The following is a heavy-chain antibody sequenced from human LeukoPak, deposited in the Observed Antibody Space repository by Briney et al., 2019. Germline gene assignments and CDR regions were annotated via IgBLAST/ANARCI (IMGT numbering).Heavy chain of an antibody. Sequence: ASVKVSCKVSGYTLTELSMHWVRQAPGKGLEWMGGFDPEDGETIYAQKFQGRVTMTEDTSTDTAYMELSSLRSEDTAVYYCATVAYSSSWTTQAPFDPWGQGTLVTVSS. CDR3: ATVAYSSSWTTQAPFDP. D-gene: IGHD6-13*01. CDR1: GYTLTELS. V-gene: IGHV1-24*01. CDR2: FDPEDGET. J-gene: IGHJ5*02.